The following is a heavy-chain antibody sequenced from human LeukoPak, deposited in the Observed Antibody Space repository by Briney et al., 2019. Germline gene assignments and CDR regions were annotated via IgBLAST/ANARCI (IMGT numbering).Heavy chain of an antibody. J-gene: IGHJ4*02. CDR2: IYYSGST. V-gene: IGHV4-39*07. D-gene: IGHD6-13*01. CDR3: ASQLAAAGIPNFDY. CDR1: GGSISSSSYY. Sequence: SETLSLTCTVSGGSISSSSYYWGWIRQPPGKGLEWIGSIYYSGSTYYSPSLTSRVTISVDTSKNQFSLRLSSVTAPDTAVYYCASQLAAAGIPNFDYWGQGTLVTVSS.